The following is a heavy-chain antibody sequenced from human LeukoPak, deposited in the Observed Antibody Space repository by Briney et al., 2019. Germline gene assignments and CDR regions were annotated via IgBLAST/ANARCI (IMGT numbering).Heavy chain of an antibody. CDR3: ATGQRQRYSDWLLFSGSFEY. CDR1: GYTFTGYY. Sequence: ASVKVSCKASGYTFTGYYIHWVRQAPGQGLEWMGWINPNSGGTNYAQNFQGRVTLTRDTSVSTAYMELRWLRSDDRAVYYCATGQRQRYSDWLLFSGSFEYWGQGTPVTVSS. CDR2: INPNSGGT. V-gene: IGHV1-2*02. D-gene: IGHD3-9*01. J-gene: IGHJ4*02.